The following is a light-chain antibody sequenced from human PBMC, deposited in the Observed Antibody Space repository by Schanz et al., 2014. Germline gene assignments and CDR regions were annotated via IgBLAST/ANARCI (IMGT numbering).Light chain of an antibody. CDR2: RTS. CDR3: QQYGSSSYT. Sequence: EIVLTQSPGTLSLSPGERATLSCRASPSVSSSYLAWYQQKPGQAPRLLIQRTSSRATGIPDRFSGSRSGTDFTLTISRLEPEDFAVYYCQQYGSSSYTFGQGTKLEIK. V-gene: IGKV3-20*01. CDR1: PSVSSSY. J-gene: IGKJ2*01.